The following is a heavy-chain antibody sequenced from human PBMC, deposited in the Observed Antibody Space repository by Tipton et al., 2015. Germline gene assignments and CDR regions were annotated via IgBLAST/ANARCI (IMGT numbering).Heavy chain of an antibody. CDR3: AKETSYYYGLDV. J-gene: IGHJ6*02. V-gene: IGHV3-23*01. Sequence: GSLRLSCAASGFTFSRHAMSWVRQAPGKGLEWVSVISASGGSTDYTDSVKGRFTISRDNSKNTLHLQMNSLRAEDTAVYYCAKETSYYYGLDVWGQGTTVTVSS. CDR1: GFTFSRHA. CDR2: ISASGGST.